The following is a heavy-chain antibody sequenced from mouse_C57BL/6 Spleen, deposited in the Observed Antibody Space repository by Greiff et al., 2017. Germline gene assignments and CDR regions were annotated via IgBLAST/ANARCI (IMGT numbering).Heavy chain of an antibody. CDR1: GYTFTSYW. CDR2: IDPSDSYT. Sequence: QVQLQQPGAELVMPGASVKLSCKASGYTFTSYWMHWVKQRPGQGLEWIGEIDPSDSYTNYNQKFKGKSTLTVAKSSSTAYMQLSSLTSEDSAGYYCARNDGYFDYWGQGTTLTVSS. J-gene: IGHJ2*01. CDR3: ARNDGYFDY. V-gene: IGHV1-69*01. D-gene: IGHD2-3*01.